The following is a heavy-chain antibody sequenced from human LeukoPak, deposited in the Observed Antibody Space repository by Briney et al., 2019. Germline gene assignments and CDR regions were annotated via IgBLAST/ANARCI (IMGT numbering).Heavy chain of an antibody. D-gene: IGHD6-13*01. CDR1: GYTFTGYY. CDR2: INPNSGGT. V-gene: IGHV1-2*02. CDR3: AREGAAAGTPFDY. Sequence: ASAKVSCKASGYTFTGYYMHWVRQAPGQGLKWMGWINPNSGGTNYAQKFQGRVTMTRGTSISTAYMELSRLRSDDTAVYYCAREGAAAGTPFDYWGQGTLVTVSS. J-gene: IGHJ4*02.